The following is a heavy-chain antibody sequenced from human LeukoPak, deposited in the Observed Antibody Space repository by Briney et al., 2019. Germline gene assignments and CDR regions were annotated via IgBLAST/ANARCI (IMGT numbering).Heavy chain of an antibody. CDR1: GFTFSSYG. Sequence: PGGSLRLSCAASGFTFSSYGMHWVRQAPGKGLKWVAVISYDGSNKYYADSVKGRFTISRDNSKNTLYLQMNSLRAEDTAVYYCAKDFGELLYDPSYYFDYWGQGTLVTVSS. V-gene: IGHV3-30*18. CDR2: ISYDGSNK. CDR3: AKDFGELLYDPSYYFDY. D-gene: IGHD3-10*01. J-gene: IGHJ4*02.